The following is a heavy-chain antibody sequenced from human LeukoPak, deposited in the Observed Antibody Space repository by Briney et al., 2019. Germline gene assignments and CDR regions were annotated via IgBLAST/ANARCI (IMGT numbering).Heavy chain of an antibody. CDR1: GYTFTRYG. V-gene: IGHV1-18*01. D-gene: IGHD3-10*01. J-gene: IGHJ5*02. CDR3: ARDSLYYGSGSYLGFDP. Sequence: ASVKVSCKASGYTFTRYGISWVRQAPGQGLEWMGWISGYNGNTNYGEKLQGRVTMTTDTSTSTVYMELRSLRSDDTTVYYCARDSLYYGSGSYLGFDPWGQGTLVTVSS. CDR2: ISGYNGNT.